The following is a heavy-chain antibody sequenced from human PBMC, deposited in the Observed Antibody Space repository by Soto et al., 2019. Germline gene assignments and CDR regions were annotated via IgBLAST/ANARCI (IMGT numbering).Heavy chain of an antibody. CDR1: GFTFSSYG. D-gene: IGHD2-15*01. V-gene: IGHV3-30*18. CDR2: ISYDGSNK. CDR3: AKRQYCSGGSCYYYYYGMDV. J-gene: IGHJ6*02. Sequence: QVQLVESGGGVVQPGRSLRLSCAASGFTFSSYGMHWVRQAPGKGLEGVAVISYDGSNKYYADSVNGRFTISRDNSKNTLYLQMNSLRAEDTAVYYCAKRQYCSGGSCYYYYYGMDVWGQGTTVTVSS.